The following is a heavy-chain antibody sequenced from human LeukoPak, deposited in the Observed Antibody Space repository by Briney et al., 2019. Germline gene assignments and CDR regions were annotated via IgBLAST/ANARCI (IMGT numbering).Heavy chain of an antibody. J-gene: IGHJ3*02. CDR2: VSNDGTDK. CDR3: ARGCYYDNNGYFTAASDAFDI. Sequence: GRSLRLSCAASGFTFNSYAMHWVRQAPGKGLEWVAVVSNDGTDKYYADSVKGRFTISRDNSKNTLYLQMNSLRAEDTAVYYCARGCYYDNNGYFTAASDAFDIWGQGTMVTVSS. D-gene: IGHD3-22*01. V-gene: IGHV3-30-3*01. CDR1: GFTFNSYA.